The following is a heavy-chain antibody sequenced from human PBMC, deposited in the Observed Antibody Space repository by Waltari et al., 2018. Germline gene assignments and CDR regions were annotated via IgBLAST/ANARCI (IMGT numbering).Heavy chain of an antibody. J-gene: IGHJ4*02. CDR1: GFTFSNFG. CDR2: IGAGGVST. CDR3: AKGGATAAGTFD. Sequence: EVQLLESGGGLMQPGGSLRLSCAGSGFTFSNFGMSCVRKAPASGLEWFSSIGAGGVSTYYADSVKGRFTISRDNSKNTVYLQMNSLRAEDTAVYYCAKGGATAAGTFDWGQGTLVTVSS. D-gene: IGHD6-13*01. V-gene: IGHV3-23*01.